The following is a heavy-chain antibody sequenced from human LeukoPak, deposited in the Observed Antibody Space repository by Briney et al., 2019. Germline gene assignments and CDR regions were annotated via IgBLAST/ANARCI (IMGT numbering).Heavy chain of an antibody. D-gene: IGHD3-16*01. CDR1: GFTFDDYA. V-gene: IGHV3-9*01. J-gene: IGHJ6*02. CDR2: ISWNSGSI. CDR3: AKLGAYRAQSYYYGMDV. Sequence: PGGSLRLSCAASGFTFDDYAMHWVRQAPGKGLEWVSGISWNSGSIGYADSVKGRFTISRDNAKNSLYLQMNSLRAEDTALYYCAKLGAYRAQSYYYGMDVWGQGTTVTVSS.